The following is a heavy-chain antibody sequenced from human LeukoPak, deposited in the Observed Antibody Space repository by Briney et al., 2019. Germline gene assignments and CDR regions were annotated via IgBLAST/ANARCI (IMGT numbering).Heavy chain of an antibody. Sequence: KPSETLSLTCTVSGGSISSSIYYWAWIRQPPGKGLEWIGSIYYSGATYYNPSLKSRVTISIDTSKNQFSLKLSSVTAADTAVYYCARLRGGRFVTPNWFDPWGQGTLVTVSS. D-gene: IGHD2-21*01. V-gene: IGHV4-39*01. CDR2: IYYSGAT. CDR1: GGSISSSIYY. J-gene: IGHJ5*02. CDR3: ARLRGGRFVTPNWFDP.